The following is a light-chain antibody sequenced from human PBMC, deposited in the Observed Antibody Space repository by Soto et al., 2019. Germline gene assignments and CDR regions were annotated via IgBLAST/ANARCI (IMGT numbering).Light chain of an antibody. V-gene: IGKV1-39*01. CDR2: AAS. Sequence: DIQMTQSPSSRSASVGYRVTITCRAGQSISSNLNWYQQKPGKAPKLLIYAASSLQSGVPSRFSGGGSGTDFTLTISSLQPEDFATYSCQQSYSTLLTFGGGTKVDIK. CDR1: QSISSN. CDR3: QQSYSTLLT. J-gene: IGKJ4*01.